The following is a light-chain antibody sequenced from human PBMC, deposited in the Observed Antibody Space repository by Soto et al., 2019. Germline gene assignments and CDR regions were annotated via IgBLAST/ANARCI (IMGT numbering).Light chain of an antibody. CDR3: QQYGSVVPVP. CDR1: QSVSNNY. CDR2: AAS. V-gene: IGKV3-20*01. J-gene: IGKJ5*01. Sequence: EIVLTQSPGTLSLSPGERATLSCRASQSVSNNYLAWYQQKPGQAPRPLIYAASSRATGIPDRFSGSGSGTDLALTISTLEPGDIAVYYCQQYGSVVPVPFGQGTRLEIK.